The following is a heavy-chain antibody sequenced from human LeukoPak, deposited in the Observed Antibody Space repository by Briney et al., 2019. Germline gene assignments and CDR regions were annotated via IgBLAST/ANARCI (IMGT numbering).Heavy chain of an antibody. CDR3: VTDQTGRHPYFFDY. CDR1: GYSIISDY. CDR2: IKEDGSEI. J-gene: IGHJ4*02. Sequence: PSETLSLTCIVSGYSIISDYFWGWVRQVPGKGLEWVANIKEDGSEIYYVDAVKGRFSISRDNAKTSLYLQMHSLSVADTGLYYCVTDQTGRHPYFFDYWGQGTLVTVSS. V-gene: IGHV3-7*01. D-gene: IGHD3-10*01.